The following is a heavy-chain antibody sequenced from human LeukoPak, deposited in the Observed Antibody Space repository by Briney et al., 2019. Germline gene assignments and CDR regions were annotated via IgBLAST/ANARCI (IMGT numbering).Heavy chain of an antibody. CDR3: ARAYGTGEYYFDY. J-gene: IGHJ4*02. CDR1: GGSFSGYY. Sequence: PSETLSLTCAVYGGSFSGYYWSWIRQPAGKGLEWIGRIYTSGSTNYNPSLKSRVTMSVDTSKNQFSLKLSSVTAADTAVYYCARAYGTGEYYFDYWGQGTLVXXSS. CDR2: IYTSGST. V-gene: IGHV4-59*10. D-gene: IGHD1-1*01.